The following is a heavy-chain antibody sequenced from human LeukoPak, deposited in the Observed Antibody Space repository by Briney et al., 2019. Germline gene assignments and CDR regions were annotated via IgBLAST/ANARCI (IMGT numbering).Heavy chain of an antibody. CDR3: ARHSIYHYYFDY. CDR1: GGSISSVIYY. CDR2: INYSGTT. Sequence: SETLSLTCTVSGGSISSVIYYWGWIRQPPGKGLEWIGSINYSGTTYYNPSLKSRLTMSVDTSKNQFSLQLSSVTAADTAVYYCARHSIYHYYFDYWGQGTLVIVSS. J-gene: IGHJ4*02. V-gene: IGHV4-39*01. D-gene: IGHD1-14*01.